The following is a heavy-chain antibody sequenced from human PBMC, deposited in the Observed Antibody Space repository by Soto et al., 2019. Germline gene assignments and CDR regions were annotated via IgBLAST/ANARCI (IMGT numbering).Heavy chain of an antibody. CDR2: ISPYNGNT. V-gene: IGHV1-18*04. J-gene: IGHJ5*02. Sequence: QIQLVQSAAEVKKPGASVKVSCKTSGYTFVSYGISWVRQAPGQGLEWMGWISPYNGNTNFAQRFRGRVTLTTYTSTDIVYMDLGSLKSDDTAVYYCARDQNFFDSSGYSDHWGQGTLITGSS. CDR1: GYTFVSYG. CDR3: ARDQNFFDSSGYSDH. D-gene: IGHD3-22*01.